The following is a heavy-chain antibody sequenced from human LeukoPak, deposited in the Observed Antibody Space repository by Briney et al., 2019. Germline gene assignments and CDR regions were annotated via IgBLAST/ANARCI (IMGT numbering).Heavy chain of an antibody. Sequence: GASVTVSYKASGGTFSSYAISWVRQAPGQGLEWMGGIIPIFGTANYAQKFQGRVTITADESTSTAYMELSSLRSEDTAVYYCAVGYCSSTSCYTGIRPYYYGMDVWGQGTTDTVSS. V-gene: IGHV1-69*13. D-gene: IGHD2-2*02. CDR2: IIPIFGTA. CDR3: AVGYCSSTSCYTGIRPYYYGMDV. CDR1: GGTFSSYA. J-gene: IGHJ6*02.